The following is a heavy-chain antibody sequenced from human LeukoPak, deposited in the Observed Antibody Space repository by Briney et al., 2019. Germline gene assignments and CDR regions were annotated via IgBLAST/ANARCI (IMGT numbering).Heavy chain of an antibody. CDR1: GFTFSSYG. CDR3: ARARPVYYGGECGY. J-gene: IGHJ4*02. V-gene: IGHV3-30*02. CDR2: IRYDGSNK. D-gene: IGHD3-10*01. Sequence: PGGSLRLSCAASGFTFSSYGMHWVRQVPGKGLEWVAFIRYDGSNKYYADSVKGRFTISRDNSKNTLYLQMNSLRAEDTAVYYCARARPVYYGGECGYWGQGTLVTVSS.